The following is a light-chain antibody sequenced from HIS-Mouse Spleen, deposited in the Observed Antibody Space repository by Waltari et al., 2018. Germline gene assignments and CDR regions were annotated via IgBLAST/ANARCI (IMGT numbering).Light chain of an antibody. CDR3: CSYAGSYTYV. CDR2: DVS. CDR1: SSDVGVYNY. J-gene: IGLJ1*01. V-gene: IGLV2-11*01. Sequence: QSALTQPRSVSGSPGQSVTLSCTGTSSDVGVYNYVPWYQQHPGKAPKLMIYDVSKRPSGVPDRFSGSKSGNTASLTISGLQAEDEADYYCCSYAGSYTYVFGTGTKVTVL.